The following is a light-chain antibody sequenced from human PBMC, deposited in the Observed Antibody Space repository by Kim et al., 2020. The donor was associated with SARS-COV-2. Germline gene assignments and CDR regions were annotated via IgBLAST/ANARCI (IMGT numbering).Light chain of an antibody. J-gene: IGKJ4*01. CDR2: ATS. V-gene: IGKV1D-12*01. CDR1: QGIGRW. CDR3: QQASSLPHT. Sequence: SASVGDSVTITCRASQGIGRWLAWYQQRPGKSPRLLIYATSSLQSGVPSRFSGTGSGTDFTLTISSLQPEDFATYFCQQASSLPHTFGGGTKLEI.